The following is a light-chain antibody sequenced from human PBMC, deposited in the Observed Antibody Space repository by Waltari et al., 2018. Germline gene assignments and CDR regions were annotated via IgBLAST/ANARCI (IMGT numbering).Light chain of an antibody. Sequence: DIQMTQSPSTLSASVGARVTITCRASESTGSRLAWYQQKPGKAPKLLIYEASTLQSGVPSRFSGTGSGTEFTLTISSLQPDDFATYYCQQYSSYLWTFGQGTKMEIK. V-gene: IGKV1-5*03. CDR1: ESTGSR. CDR3: QQYSSYLWT. J-gene: IGKJ1*01. CDR2: EAS.